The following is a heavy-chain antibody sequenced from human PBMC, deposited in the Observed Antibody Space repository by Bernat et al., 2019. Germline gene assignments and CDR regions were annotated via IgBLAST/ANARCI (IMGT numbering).Heavy chain of an antibody. J-gene: IGHJ4*02. CDR2: INHSGST. V-gene: IGHV4-34*01. CDR1: GGSFSGYY. D-gene: IGHD6-13*01. CDR3: APGIAAAESY. Sequence: QVQLQQWGAGLLKPSETLSLTCAVYGGSFSGYYWSWIRQPPGKGLEWIGEINHSGSTNYNPSLKSRVTISVDTSKNQFSLKLSSVTAADTAVYYCAPGIAAAESYWGQGTLVTVSS.